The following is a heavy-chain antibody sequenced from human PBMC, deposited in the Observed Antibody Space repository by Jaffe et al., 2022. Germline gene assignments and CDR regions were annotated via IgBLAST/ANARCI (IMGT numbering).Heavy chain of an antibody. CDR1: GFTFDDYA. CDR3: AKDKGKVRGLAFDY. Sequence: EVQLVESGGGLVQPGRSLRLSCAASGFTFDDYAMHWVRQAPGKGLEWVSGISWNSGSIGYADSVKGRFTISRDNAKNSLYLQMNSLRAEDTALYYCAKDKGKVRGLAFDYWGQGTLVTVSS. V-gene: IGHV3-9*01. J-gene: IGHJ4*02. D-gene: IGHD3-10*01. CDR2: ISWNSGSI.